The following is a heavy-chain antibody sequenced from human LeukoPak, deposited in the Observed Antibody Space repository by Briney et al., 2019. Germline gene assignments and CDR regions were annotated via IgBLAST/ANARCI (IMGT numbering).Heavy chain of an antibody. J-gene: IGHJ4*02. CDR1: GFTFSSYA. CDR3: ASYDFWSGYLYHDY. D-gene: IGHD3-3*01. Sequence: GGSLRLSCAASGFTFSSYAMSWVRQAPGKGLEWVAVISYGGSNKYYADSVKGRFTISRDNSKNTLYLQMNSLRAEDTAVYYCASYDFWSGYLYHDYWGQGTLVTVSS. V-gene: IGHV3-30-3*01. CDR2: ISYGGSNK.